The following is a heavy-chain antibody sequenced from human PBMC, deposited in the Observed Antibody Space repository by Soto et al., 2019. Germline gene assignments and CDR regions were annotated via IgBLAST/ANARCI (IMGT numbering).Heavy chain of an antibody. CDR1: GGTFSSYA. D-gene: IGHD3-22*01. CDR3: ARARGPSSGYYPYWFDP. CDR2: IIPIFGTA. V-gene: IGHV1-69*13. J-gene: IGHJ5*02. Sequence: SVKVSCKASGGTFSSYAISWVRQAPGQGLEWMGEIIPIFGTANYAQKFQGRVTITADESTSTAYMELSSLRSEDTAVYYCARARGPSSGYYPYWFDPWGQGTLVTVSS.